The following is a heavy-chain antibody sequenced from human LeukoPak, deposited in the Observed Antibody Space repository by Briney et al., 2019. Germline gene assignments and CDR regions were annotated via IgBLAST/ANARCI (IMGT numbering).Heavy chain of an antibody. CDR3: AKRSLSGSYLGFDY. D-gene: IGHD1-26*01. V-gene: IGHV3-21*04. CDR1: GFTFSSYS. J-gene: IGHJ4*02. CDR2: ISSGSSYI. Sequence: GGSLRLSCAASGFTFSSYSMNWVRQAPGKGLEWVSSISSGSSYIYYADSVKGRFTISRDNAKNSLYLQMNSLRAEDTAIYYCAKRSLSGSYLGFDYWGQGTLVTVSS.